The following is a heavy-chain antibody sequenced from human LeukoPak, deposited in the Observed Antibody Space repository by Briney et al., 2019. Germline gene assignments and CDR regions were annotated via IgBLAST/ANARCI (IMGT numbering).Heavy chain of an antibody. V-gene: IGHV3-30*02. CDR1: GFTFSSYG. D-gene: IGHD3-16*01. CDR3: AKVWGIPRKDYYYMDV. J-gene: IGHJ6*03. CDR2: IRYDGSNK. Sequence: GGSLRLSCAASGFTFSSYGMHWVRQAPGKGLEWVAFIRYDGSNKYYADSVKGRFTISRDNSKNTLYLQMNSLRAEDTAVYYCAKVWGIPRKDYYYMDVWGKGTTVTISS.